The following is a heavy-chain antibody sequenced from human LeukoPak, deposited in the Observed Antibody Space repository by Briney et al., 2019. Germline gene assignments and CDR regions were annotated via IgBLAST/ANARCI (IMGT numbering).Heavy chain of an antibody. J-gene: IGHJ5*02. CDR2: INPNSGGT. D-gene: IGHD3-22*01. CDR3: ARTYYYDSSGYYR. V-gene: IGHV1-2*02. Sequence: ASVKVSCKASGYTXTDYFMHGLRQAPGQGLEWMGWINPNSGGTNYAQKFQGRVTMTRDTSISTVYMELSRLRSDDTAVYYCARTYYYDSSGYYRWGQGTLVTVSS. CDR1: GYTXTDYF.